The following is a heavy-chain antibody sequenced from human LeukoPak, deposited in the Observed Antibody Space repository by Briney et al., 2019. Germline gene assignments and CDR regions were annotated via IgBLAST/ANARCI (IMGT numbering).Heavy chain of an antibody. CDR1: GYTFTSYG. V-gene: IGHV1-69*04. CDR2: IIPILGIA. D-gene: IGHD6-19*01. CDR3: ARALAAVAGPRYFDY. J-gene: IGHJ4*02. Sequence: GASVKVSCKASGYTFTSYGISWVRQAPGQGLEWMGRIIPILGIANYAQKFQGRVTITADKSTSTAYMELSSLRSEDTAVYYCARALAAVAGPRYFDYWGQGTLVTVSS.